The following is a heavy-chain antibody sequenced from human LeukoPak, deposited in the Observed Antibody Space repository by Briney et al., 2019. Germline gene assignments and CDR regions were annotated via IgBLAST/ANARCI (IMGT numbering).Heavy chain of an antibody. Sequence: GESLKISCKGSGYSFTSYWIGWVLQMPGKGLEWMGIIYPGDSDTRYSPSFQGQVTISADKSISTAYLQWSSLKASDTAVYYCARVWKSSSPNVGWFDPWGQGTLVTVSS. CDR2: IYPGDSDT. J-gene: IGHJ5*02. V-gene: IGHV5-51*01. CDR1: GYSFTSYW. D-gene: IGHD6-13*01. CDR3: ARVWKSSSPNVGWFDP.